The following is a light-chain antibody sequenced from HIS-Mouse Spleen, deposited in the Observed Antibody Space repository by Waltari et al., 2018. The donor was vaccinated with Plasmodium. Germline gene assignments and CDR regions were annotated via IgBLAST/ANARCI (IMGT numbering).Light chain of an antibody. CDR1: ALPKKY. J-gene: IGLJ3*02. Sequence: SYELTQPPSVSVSPGQTARITCSGDALPKKYAYWYQQKSGQAPVLVIYGDSKRPSGIHERFSGSSSGTMATLTSSGAQVEDEADYYCYSTDSSGNHRVFGGGTKLTVL. CDR2: GDS. V-gene: IGLV3-10*01. CDR3: YSTDSSGNHRV.